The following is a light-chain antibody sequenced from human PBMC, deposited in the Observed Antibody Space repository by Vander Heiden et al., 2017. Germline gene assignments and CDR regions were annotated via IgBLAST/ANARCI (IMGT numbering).Light chain of an antibody. Sequence: QSDLTQPASVSGSPGQSITISCTGTSSDVGGYDYVAWYQQHPGKAPKLLIYDVSNRPSGVSNRFSGSKSGNTASLTISGLQAEDEADYYCSSFITFSTYVFGSGTKVTV. J-gene: IGLJ1*01. V-gene: IGLV2-14*03. CDR2: DVS. CDR1: SSDVGGYDY. CDR3: SSFITFSTYV.